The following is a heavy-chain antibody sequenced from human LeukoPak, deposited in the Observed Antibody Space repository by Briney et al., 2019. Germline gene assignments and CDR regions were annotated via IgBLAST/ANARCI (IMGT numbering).Heavy chain of an antibody. CDR3: ARDISSSYYYYMDV. V-gene: IGHV3-21*01. CDR1: GSTFSSYS. J-gene: IGHJ6*03. Sequence: GGSLRLPCAASGSTFSSYSMNWVRQAPGKGLEWVSSISSSSSYIYYADSVKGRFTISRENAKNSLYLQMNSLRAEDTAVYYCARDISSSYYYYMDVWGKGTTVTVSS. CDR2: ISSSSSYI. D-gene: IGHD6-6*01.